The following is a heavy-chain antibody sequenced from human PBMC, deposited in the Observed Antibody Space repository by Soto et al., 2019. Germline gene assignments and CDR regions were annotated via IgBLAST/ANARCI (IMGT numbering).Heavy chain of an antibody. CDR2: INPDSGVT. Sequence: QVQLVQSGAEVKKPGASVKVSCKASGYTFTSYYMHWVRQAPGQGLEWMGWINPDSGVTYYPHKFQDRVTMTRDTSISTAYMELSRLTSDDTARYYCARARVVRDVWGQGTTVIVS. V-gene: IGHV1-2*02. J-gene: IGHJ6*02. CDR3: ARARVVRDV. CDR1: GYTFTSYY. D-gene: IGHD2-15*01.